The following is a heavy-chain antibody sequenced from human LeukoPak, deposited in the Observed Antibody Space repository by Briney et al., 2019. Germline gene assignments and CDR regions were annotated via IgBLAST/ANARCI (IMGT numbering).Heavy chain of an antibody. D-gene: IGHD1-1*01. J-gene: IGHJ4*02. CDR2: ISSRSSDT. CDR3: TRVGSSGSVDY. Sequence: GGSLRLSCAASGFTFSDYYMSWIRHALGKGLEWVSYISSRSSDTKYADSVKGRFTISRDNAKNSLYLQMNSLRAEDTAVYYCTRVGSSGSVDYWGQGTLVTVSS. CDR1: GFTFSDYY. V-gene: IGHV3-11*06.